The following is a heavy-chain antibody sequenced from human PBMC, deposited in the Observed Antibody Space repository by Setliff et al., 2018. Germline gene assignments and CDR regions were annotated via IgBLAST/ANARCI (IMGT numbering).Heavy chain of an antibody. CDR1: GGSFSGYY. J-gene: IGHJ6*02. Sequence: PSETLSLTCTVYGGSFSGYYWSWIRQPPGKGLEWIGEISHSGSTNYNPSLKSRVTISVDTSKNQFSLKLSSVTAADTAVYYCARRAVAVVSGMDVWGQGTTVTVSS. D-gene: IGHD6-19*01. V-gene: IGHV4-34*01. CDR2: ISHSGST. CDR3: ARRAVAVVSGMDV.